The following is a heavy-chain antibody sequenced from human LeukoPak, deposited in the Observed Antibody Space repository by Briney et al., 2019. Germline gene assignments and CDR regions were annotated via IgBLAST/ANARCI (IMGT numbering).Heavy chain of an antibody. Sequence: SETLSLTCTVSGYSISSGYYWGWIRQPPGKGLEWSGSFFHSGNTYYNPSLKSRVTISVDTSKNQFSLNLSSVTAADTAVYYCARDQGVYCSGGSCTAFDIWGQGTMVTVSS. J-gene: IGHJ3*02. CDR1: GYSISSGYY. CDR2: FFHSGNT. V-gene: IGHV4-38-2*02. CDR3: ARDQGVYCSGGSCTAFDI. D-gene: IGHD2-15*01.